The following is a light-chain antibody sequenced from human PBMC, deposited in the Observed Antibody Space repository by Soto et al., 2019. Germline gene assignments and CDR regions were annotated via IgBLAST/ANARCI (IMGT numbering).Light chain of an antibody. J-gene: IGKJ1*01. CDR3: QQYNSYSQT. Sequence: DIQMTQSPSTLSASVGDRVTITCRASQSISSWLAWYQQKPGKAPKLLIYKASSLESRVPSRFSGSGSGTEFTLTISSLQPDDFATYYCQQYNSYSQTFGQGTKV. CDR1: QSISSW. V-gene: IGKV1-5*03. CDR2: KAS.